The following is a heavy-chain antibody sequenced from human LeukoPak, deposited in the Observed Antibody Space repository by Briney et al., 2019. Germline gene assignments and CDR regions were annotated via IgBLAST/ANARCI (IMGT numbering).Heavy chain of an antibody. CDR3: TAYGPGGYGPKIRYYGMDV. D-gene: IGHD5-12*01. Sequence: GGSLRLSCAASGITFSYAWMNWVRQAPGKGLEWVGRIKSKIDSETTDYAAPVKCRFTISRDDSKNTLYLQMNSLKTEDTAVYYCTAYGPGGYGPKIRYYGMDVWGQGTTVTVSS. CDR1: GITFSYAW. V-gene: IGHV3-15*01. CDR2: IKSKIDSETT. J-gene: IGHJ6*02.